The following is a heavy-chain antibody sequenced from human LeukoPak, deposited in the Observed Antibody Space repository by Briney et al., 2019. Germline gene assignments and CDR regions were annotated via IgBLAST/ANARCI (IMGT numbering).Heavy chain of an antibody. Sequence: PSETLSLTCTVSGGSISSHYWSWIRQPPGKGLEWIGYIYYSGSTNYNPSLKSRVTISVDTSKNQFSLKLSSVTAADTAVYYCARAQLGILYYYGMDVWGQGTTVTVSS. J-gene: IGHJ6*02. CDR2: IYYSGST. CDR3: ARAQLGILYYYGMDV. D-gene: IGHD7-27*01. V-gene: IGHV4-59*11. CDR1: GGSISSHY.